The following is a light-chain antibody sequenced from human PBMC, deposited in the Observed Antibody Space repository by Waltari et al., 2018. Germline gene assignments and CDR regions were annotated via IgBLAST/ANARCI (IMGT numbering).Light chain of an antibody. J-gene: IGLJ3*02. CDR1: SSYVGSYNL. Sequence: QSALTQPASVSGSPGQSITIPCTGTSSYVGSYNLVSWYQQHPGKAPKVMIYEGSKRPSGVSNRFSGSKSGNTASLTISGLQAEDEADYYCCSYAGSSTWVFGGGTKLTVL. CDR3: CSYAGSSTWV. CDR2: EGS. V-gene: IGLV2-23*01.